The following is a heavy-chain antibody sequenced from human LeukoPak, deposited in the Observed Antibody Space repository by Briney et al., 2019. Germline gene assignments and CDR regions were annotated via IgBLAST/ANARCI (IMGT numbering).Heavy chain of an antibody. CDR3: TRESSSSPDS. D-gene: IGHD6-6*01. V-gene: IGHV4-39*01. Sequence: SETLSLTCTVSGGSISSSSYYWGWVRQPPGKGLEWIGSIYYSGSTSYKPSLKSRLTISLDTSKNQFSLKVSSVTAADTAIYYCTRESSSSPDSWGQGTLVTVSS. CDR1: GGSISSSSYY. CDR2: IYYSGST. J-gene: IGHJ5*01.